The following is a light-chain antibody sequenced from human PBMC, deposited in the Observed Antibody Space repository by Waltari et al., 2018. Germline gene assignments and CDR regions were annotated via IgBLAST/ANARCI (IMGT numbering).Light chain of an antibody. CDR1: QSISSY. Sequence: DIQMTQSPSSLSASVGDRVTITCRASQSISSYLNWYQQKPGKAPKLLIYAASSLQSGVPSRFSGSGSGTDFTLTISSLQPEDFATYYCQRSYSTPPELTFGGGTKVEIK. J-gene: IGKJ4*01. CDR3: QRSYSTPPELT. V-gene: IGKV1-39*01. CDR2: AAS.